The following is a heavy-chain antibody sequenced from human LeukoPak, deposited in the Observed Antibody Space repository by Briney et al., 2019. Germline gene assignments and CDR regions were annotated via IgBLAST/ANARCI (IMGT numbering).Heavy chain of an antibody. J-gene: IGHJ6*02. V-gene: IGHV1-69*04. CDR1: GGTFSSYA. CDR3: ASTPGTPYYYYYGMDV. Sequence: PPASVKVSCKASGGTFSSYAISWVRQAPGQGLEWMGRIIPILGIANYAQKFQGRVTITADNSTSTAYMELSSLRSEDTAVYYCASTPGTPYYYYYGMDVWGQGTTVTVSS. CDR2: IIPILGIA. D-gene: IGHD3-10*01.